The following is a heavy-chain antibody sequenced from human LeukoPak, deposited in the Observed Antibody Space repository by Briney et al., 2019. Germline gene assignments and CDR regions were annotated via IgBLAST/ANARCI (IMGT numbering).Heavy chain of an antibody. CDR1: GGSISSYY. CDR3: AASGSSGPFDY. V-gene: IGHV4-59*12. D-gene: IGHD3-22*01. J-gene: IGHJ4*02. CDR2: IYHSGST. Sequence: SETLSLTCTVSGGSISSYYWSWIRQLPGKGLEWIGEIYHSGSTNYNPSLKSRVTISVDKSKNQFSLKLSSVTAADTAVYYCAASGSSGPFDYWGQGTLVTVSS.